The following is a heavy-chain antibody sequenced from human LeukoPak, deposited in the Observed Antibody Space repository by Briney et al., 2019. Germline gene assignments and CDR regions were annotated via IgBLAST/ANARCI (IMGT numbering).Heavy chain of an antibody. CDR1: GGSISSSSYY. D-gene: IGHD3/OR15-3a*01. CDR3: ARDPYVPVLGLVSISYYYYGMDV. J-gene: IGHJ6*02. V-gene: IGHV4-39*07. CDR2: IYYSGST. Sequence: SETLSLTCTVSGGSISSSSYYWGWIRQPPGKGLEWIGSIYYSGSTYYNPSLKSRVTISVDTSKNQFSVKLSSVTAADTAVYYCARDPYVPVLGLVSISYYYYGMDVWGQGTTVTVPS.